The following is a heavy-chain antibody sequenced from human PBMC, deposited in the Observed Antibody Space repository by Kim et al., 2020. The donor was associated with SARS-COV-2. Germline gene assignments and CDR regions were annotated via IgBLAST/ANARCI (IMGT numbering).Heavy chain of an antibody. D-gene: IGHD3-10*01. J-gene: IGHJ4*02. V-gene: IGHV1-24*01. CDR1: GYTLTELS. Sequence: ASVKVSCKVSGYTLTELSMHWVRQAPGKGLEWMGGFDPEDGETIYAQKFQGRVTMTEDTSTDTAYMELSSLRSEDTAVYYCSTGLYGMVRGVRIDYWGQGTLVTVSS. CDR2: FDPEDGET. CDR3: STGLYGMVRGVRIDY.